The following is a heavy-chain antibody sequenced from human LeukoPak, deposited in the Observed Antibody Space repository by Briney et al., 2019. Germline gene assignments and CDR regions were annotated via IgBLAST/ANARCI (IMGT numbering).Heavy chain of an antibody. CDR2: ISHTGGST. Sequence: GGSLRLSCAASGFTFSDYYMSWIRQAPGKGLEWVSAISHTGGSTYHADAVKGRFTISRDNSKNTLYLQMNSLRAEDTAVYYRAKDGRNLDGDFDYWGQGTLVTVSS. CDR3: AKDGRNLDGDFDY. J-gene: IGHJ4*02. V-gene: IGHV3-23*01. D-gene: IGHD1-14*01. CDR1: GFTFSDYY.